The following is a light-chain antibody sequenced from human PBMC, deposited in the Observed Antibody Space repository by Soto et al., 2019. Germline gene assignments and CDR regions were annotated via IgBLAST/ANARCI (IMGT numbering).Light chain of an antibody. CDR3: SSYTTRSTLV. J-gene: IGLJ2*01. Sequence: QSALTQSASVSGSPGQSITISCTGTSSDVGAYDFVSWYQHSPGKAPKLVTFDVTHRPPGISDRFSGSKSANTASLTISGLQAADEAFYYCSSYTTRSTLVFGGGTQLTVL. CDR2: DVT. CDR1: SSDVGAYDF. V-gene: IGLV2-14*01.